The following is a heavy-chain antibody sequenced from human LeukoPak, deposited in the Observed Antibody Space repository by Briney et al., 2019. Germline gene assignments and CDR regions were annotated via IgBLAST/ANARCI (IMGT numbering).Heavy chain of an antibody. Sequence: SETLSLTCSVSGGSISGYYWSWIRQPPGKGLEWIGEINHSGSTNYNPSLKSRVTISVDTSKNQFSLKLSSVTAADTAVYYCARDTPLENYYDSSGYYQMWGQGTLVTVSS. CDR2: INHSGST. J-gene: IGHJ4*02. D-gene: IGHD3-22*01. CDR1: GGSISGYY. V-gene: IGHV4-34*01. CDR3: ARDTPLENYYDSSGYYQM.